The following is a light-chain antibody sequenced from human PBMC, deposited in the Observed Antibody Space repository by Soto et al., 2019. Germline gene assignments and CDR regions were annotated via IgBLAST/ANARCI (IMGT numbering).Light chain of an antibody. J-gene: IGKJ4*01. CDR1: QSVGGY. Sequence: ESVLTQSPATLSLSPGERATLSCRASQSVGGYLDWYQQKPGQAPRLLIYDASNRDSGIPARFSGSGSGTDFTLTISSLDPEDVVEYSCHKRSNCSPLTFGEGTMMEIK. CDR3: HKRSNCSPLT. CDR2: DAS. V-gene: IGKV3-11*01.